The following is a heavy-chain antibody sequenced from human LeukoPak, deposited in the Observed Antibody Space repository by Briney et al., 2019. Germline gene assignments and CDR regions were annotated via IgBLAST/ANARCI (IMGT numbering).Heavy chain of an antibody. CDR3: AKECDYSPGHKFDL. D-gene: IGHD3-10*01. Sequence: PGGSLRLSCAASGFTFNNYLMSWVRQAPGKGLEWVSVLFTDGGRTLYADSVKGRFTISGDTSRTTLYLQMNGLRAEDTAVYYCAKECDYSPGHKFDLWGQGTLVTVSS. CDR1: GFTFNNYL. CDR2: LFTDGGRT. V-gene: IGHV3-23*01. J-gene: IGHJ4*02.